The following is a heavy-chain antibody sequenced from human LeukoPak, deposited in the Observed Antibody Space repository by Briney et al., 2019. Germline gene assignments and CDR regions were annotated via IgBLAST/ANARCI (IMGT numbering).Heavy chain of an antibody. V-gene: IGHV1-2*02. CDR3: SRGRVVVPATRIPPLAY. D-gene: IGHD2-21*02. J-gene: IGHJ4*02. CDR2: INPDNGIT. Sequence: SVKLSCKVSGYSFTDYYMHWVRQAPGQGLEWMGWINPDNGITNYAQKLQGKVTMHRDTSISTAYMELSGLRSDDTAVYYCSRGRVVVPATRIPPLAYWGQGTLVSVSS. CDR1: GYSFTDYY.